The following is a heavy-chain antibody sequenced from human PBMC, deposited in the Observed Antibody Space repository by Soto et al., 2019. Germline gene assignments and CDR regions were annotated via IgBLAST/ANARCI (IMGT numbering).Heavy chain of an antibody. CDR3: AKGGGTVSFYGMDV. Sequence: QSVGSLRLSCAASGFTFSSYGMHWVRQAPGKGLEWVAVISYDGSNKYYADSVKGRFTISRDNSKNTLYLQMNSLRAEDTAVYYCAKGGGTVSFYGMDVWGQGTTVTVSS. J-gene: IGHJ6*02. D-gene: IGHD2-8*02. CDR1: GFTFSSYG. CDR2: ISYDGSNK. V-gene: IGHV3-30*18.